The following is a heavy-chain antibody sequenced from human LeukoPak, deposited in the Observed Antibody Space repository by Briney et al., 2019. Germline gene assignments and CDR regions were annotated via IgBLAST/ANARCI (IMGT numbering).Heavy chain of an antibody. J-gene: IGHJ4*02. Sequence: GGSLRLSCAASGFTFSSYAMSWVRQAPGKGPEWVSGISARDGSTWYGDSGKGRFTISRDISKNTLYLQMNSLRAEDTAVCYCARSSLWFGELLVPLSFDYWGQGTLVTVSS. CDR3: ARSSLWFGELLVPLSFDY. CDR1: GFTFSSYA. CDR2: ISARDGST. V-gene: IGHV3-23*01. D-gene: IGHD3-10*01.